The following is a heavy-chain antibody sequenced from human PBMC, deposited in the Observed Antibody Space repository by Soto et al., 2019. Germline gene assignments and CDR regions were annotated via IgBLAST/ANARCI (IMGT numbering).Heavy chain of an antibody. CDR1: GDSISTVDYF. CDR3: ARGRYCLTGRCFPNWFDS. CDR2: IYTSTTT. J-gene: IGHJ5*01. V-gene: IGHV4-30-4*01. D-gene: IGHD2-15*01. Sequence: PSETLSLTCSVSGDSISTVDYFWAWIRQPPGQALEYIGYIYTSTTTYYNPSFESRVAISLDTSKSQFSLNVTSVTAADTAVYFCARGRYCLTGRCFPNWFDSWGQGTLVTVSS.